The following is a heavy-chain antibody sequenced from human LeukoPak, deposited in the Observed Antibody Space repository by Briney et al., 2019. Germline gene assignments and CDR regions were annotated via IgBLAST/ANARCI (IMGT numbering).Heavy chain of an antibody. Sequence: SETLSLTCTVSGGSLRSYYWRCMRQPPGKGLEWIGYIYYSGSTNYNPSLKSRVTISVDTSKNQFSLKLSSMTAAATAVYYCARSPSSGTFIFDYWGQGTLVTVSS. CDR2: IYYSGST. CDR3: ARSPSSGTFIFDY. V-gene: IGHV4-59*08. J-gene: IGHJ4*02. D-gene: IGHD3-16*01. CDR1: GGSLRSYY.